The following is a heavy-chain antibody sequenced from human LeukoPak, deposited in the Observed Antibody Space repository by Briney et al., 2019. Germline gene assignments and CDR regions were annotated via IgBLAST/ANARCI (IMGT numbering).Heavy chain of an antibody. CDR2: IKRETDGGTI. D-gene: IGHD2-21*01. CDR1: GFTLNNAW. V-gene: IGHV3-15*01. J-gene: IGHJ4*02. Sequence: PGGSLRLSCAASGFTLNNAWMSWVRQAPGKGLEWLGRIKRETDGGTIDYAAPVKGRFTISRDDSRNTLYLQMNSLRVEDTAVYYCASRHCSGGDCYFAGADPFDHWGQGTLVTVSS. CDR3: ASRHCSGGDCYFAGADPFDH.